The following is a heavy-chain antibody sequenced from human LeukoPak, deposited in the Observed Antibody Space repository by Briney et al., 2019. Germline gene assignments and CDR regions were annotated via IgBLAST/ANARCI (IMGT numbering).Heavy chain of an antibody. J-gene: IGHJ3*02. CDR3: AGTAAAGISVVYDAFDI. CDR1: GGSISSSNW. CDR2: IYHSGST. Sequence: PSETLSLTCAVSGGSISSSNWWSWVRQPPGKGLEWIGEIYHSGSTNYNPSLKSRVTISVDKSKNQFSLKLSSVTAADTAVYYCAGTAAAGISVVYDAFDIWGQGTMVTVSS. D-gene: IGHD6-13*01. V-gene: IGHV4-4*02.